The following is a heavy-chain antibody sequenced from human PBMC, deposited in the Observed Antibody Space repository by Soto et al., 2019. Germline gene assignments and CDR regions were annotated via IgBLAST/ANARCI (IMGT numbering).Heavy chain of an antibody. J-gene: IGHJ4*02. Sequence: QVQLVESGGGVVQPGRSLRLSCAASGFRFSNYGMHWVRQAPGKGLEWLAVIVADGTGLHYADSVRGRFTISRDNSKNALYLPLNSLGADDTAIYFCARDDDLPDNGLDHWCQGTLVTVSS. CDR2: IVADGTGL. V-gene: IGHV3-33*01. CDR1: GFRFSNYG. D-gene: IGHD1-1*01. CDR3: ARDDDLPDNGLDH.